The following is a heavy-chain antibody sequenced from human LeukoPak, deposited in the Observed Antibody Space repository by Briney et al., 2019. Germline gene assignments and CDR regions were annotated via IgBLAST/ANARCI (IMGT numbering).Heavy chain of an antibody. V-gene: IGHV1-8*01. CDR2: MNPNSGNT. D-gene: IGHD4-23*01. CDR3: ATDTVVTPGFDY. CDR1: GYTFTSYD. Sequence: ASVKVSCKASGYTFTSYDINWVRQATGQGLEWMGWMNPNSGNTGYAQKFQGRVTMTRNTSISTAYMELSSLRSEDTAVYYCATDTVVTPGFDYWGQGTLVTVSS. J-gene: IGHJ4*02.